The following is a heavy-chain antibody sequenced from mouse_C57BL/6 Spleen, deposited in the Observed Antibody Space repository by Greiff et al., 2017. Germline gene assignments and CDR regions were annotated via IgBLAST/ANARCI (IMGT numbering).Heavy chain of an antibody. D-gene: IGHD2-4*01. CDR3: SRDNYDYDSWFAY. CDR1: GFTFSSYA. CDR2: ISDGGSYT. Sequence: DVKLVESGGGLVKPGGSLKLSCAASGFTFSSYAMSWVRQTPEKRLEWVATISDGGSYTYDPDNVKGRFPISRDNSKNNLYLQMSHLKSEDTARYYWSRDNYDYDSWFAYWGQGTLVTVSA. J-gene: IGHJ3*01. V-gene: IGHV5-4*01.